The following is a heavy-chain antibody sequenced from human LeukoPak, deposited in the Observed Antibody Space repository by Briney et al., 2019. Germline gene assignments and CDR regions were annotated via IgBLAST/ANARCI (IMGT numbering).Heavy chain of an antibody. CDR1: GFTFSGYE. D-gene: IGHD2-15*01. Sequence: GGSLRLSCTASGFTFSGYEMNWVRQAPGKGLEWVSYISSSGDIRSYADSVKSRFTISRDNAKNSLYLQMSTLRAEDTGVYYCARAVGSDWGQGTLVTVSS. CDR2: ISSSGDIR. J-gene: IGHJ4*02. CDR3: ARAVGSD. V-gene: IGHV3-48*03.